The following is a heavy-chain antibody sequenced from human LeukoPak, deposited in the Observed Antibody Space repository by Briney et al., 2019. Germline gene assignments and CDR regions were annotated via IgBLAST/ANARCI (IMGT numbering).Heavy chain of an antibody. V-gene: IGHV1-2*02. CDR3: ARNPHLGTRIKYYFDY. J-gene: IGHJ4*02. CDR1: GYTFTGYY. CDR2: INPNSGGT. D-gene: IGHD1-14*01. Sequence: ASVKVSCKASGYTFTGYYMHWVRQAPGQGLEWMGWINPNSGGTNYAQKFQGRVTMTRDRSISTAYMELSRLRSDDTAVYYCARNPHLGTRIKYYFDYWGQGTLVTVSS.